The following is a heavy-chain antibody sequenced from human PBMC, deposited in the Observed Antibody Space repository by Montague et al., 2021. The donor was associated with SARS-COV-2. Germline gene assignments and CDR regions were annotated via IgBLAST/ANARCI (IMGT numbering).Heavy chain of an antibody. Sequence: LSLSLSASGFIFSSHNMNWVRQAPGKGLEWVSFISGSSSTKYYADSVKGRFTISRDTAKNSLYLQMNSLRDDDTAVYYCTRKFASWGQGTLVTVSS. J-gene: IGHJ4*02. CDR3: TRKFAS. CDR2: ISGSSSTK. V-gene: IGHV3-48*02. CDR1: GFIFSSHN.